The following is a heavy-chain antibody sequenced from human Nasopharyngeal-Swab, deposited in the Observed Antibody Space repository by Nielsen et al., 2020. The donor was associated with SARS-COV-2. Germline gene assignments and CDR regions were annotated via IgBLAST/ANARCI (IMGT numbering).Heavy chain of an antibody. D-gene: IGHD3-3*01. J-gene: IGHJ4*02. V-gene: IGHV4-59*01. Sequence: SETLSLTCTVSGGSISSYYWSWIRQPPGKGLEWIGYIYYSGSTNYNPSLKSRVTIPVDTSKNQFSLKLSSVTAADTAVYYCARASHVVRFLEPYFDYWGQGTLVTVSS. CDR1: GGSISSYY. CDR3: ARASHVVRFLEPYFDY. CDR2: IYYSGST.